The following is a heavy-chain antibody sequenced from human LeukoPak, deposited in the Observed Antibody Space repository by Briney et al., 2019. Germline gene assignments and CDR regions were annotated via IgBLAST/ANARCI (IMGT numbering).Heavy chain of an antibody. CDR3: ARDHYGGYGYSDY. CDR2: IWYDGRNK. D-gene: IGHD5-12*01. CDR1: GFTFSSYG. V-gene: IGHV3-33*01. Sequence: PGGSLRLSCAASGFTFSSYGIHWVRQAPGKGLEWVAVIWYDGRNKYYADSVKGRFTISRDNSKNTLYLQMNSLRAEDTAVYYCARDHYGGYGYSDYWGQGTLVTVPP. J-gene: IGHJ4*02.